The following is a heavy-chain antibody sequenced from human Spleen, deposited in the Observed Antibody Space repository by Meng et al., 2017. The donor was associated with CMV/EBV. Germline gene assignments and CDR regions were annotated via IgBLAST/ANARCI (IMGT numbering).Heavy chain of an antibody. CDR1: GFTFKNYA. V-gene: IGHV3-23*03. D-gene: IGHD3-22*01. Sequence: GESLKISCAASGFTFKNYAMSWVRQAPGKGLEWVSVIYTDATITYYADSVKGRFTILRDNSKNTLYLQMNSLRAEDTAVYYCAKDNKDSSGYYRPLGYWGQGTLVTVSS. J-gene: IGHJ4*02. CDR2: IYTDATIT. CDR3: AKDNKDSSGYYRPLGY.